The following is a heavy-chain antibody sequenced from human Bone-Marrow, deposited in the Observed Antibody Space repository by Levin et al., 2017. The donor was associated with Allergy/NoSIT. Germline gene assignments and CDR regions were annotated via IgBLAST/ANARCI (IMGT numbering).Heavy chain of an antibody. CDR2: IYSGGDT. CDR3: ARKTDTGGSGGDF. V-gene: IGHV3-53*01. CDR1: EFPVSRHF. J-gene: IGHJ4*02. Sequence: GESLKISCAVSEFPVSRHFMTWVRQGPGKGPEWVAVIYSGGDTSYAASVRGRFTISRDSSRNTLNLQMNSLTVEDTAVYYCARKTDTGGSGGDFWGQGTLVTVSS. D-gene: IGHD2-8*02.